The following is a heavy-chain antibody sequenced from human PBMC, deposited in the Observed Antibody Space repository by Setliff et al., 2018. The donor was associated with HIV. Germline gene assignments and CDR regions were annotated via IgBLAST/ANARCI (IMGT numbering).Heavy chain of an antibody. J-gene: IGHJ6*02. CDR3: ARDGVVPKYYGMDV. V-gene: IGHV4-61*02. Sequence: SETLSLTCTVSGGSVSSGSYYWSWIRQPAGKGLEWIGRIYTSGSTYYNPSLKSRVTISVDTSKNQFSLKLSSVTAADTAVYYCARDGVVPKYYGMDVWGQGTTVTVSS. CDR2: IYTSGST. CDR1: GGSVSSGSYY. D-gene: IGHD2-2*01.